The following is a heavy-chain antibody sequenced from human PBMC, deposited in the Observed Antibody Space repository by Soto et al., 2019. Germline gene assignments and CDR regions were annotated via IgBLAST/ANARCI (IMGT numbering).Heavy chain of an antibody. CDR3: ARGTYYDFWSGYYKSYYYYGMDV. V-gene: IGHV1-69*01. D-gene: IGHD3-3*01. J-gene: IGHJ6*02. Sequence: QVQLVQSGAEVKKPGSSVKVSCKASGGTFSSYAISWVRQAPGQGLEWMGGIIPIFGTANYAQKFQGRVTITADESTSTAYMELSSLRSVDTAVYYCARGTYYDFWSGYYKSYYYYGMDVWGQGTTVTVSS. CDR1: GGTFSSYA. CDR2: IIPIFGTA.